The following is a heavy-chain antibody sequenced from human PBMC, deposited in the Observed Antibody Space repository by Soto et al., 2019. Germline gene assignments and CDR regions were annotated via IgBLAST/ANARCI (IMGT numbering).Heavy chain of an antibody. CDR3: AKEGEDILTGKDH. CDR2: IWYDGSEK. V-gene: IGHV3-33*03. CDR1: GFTFSSYG. D-gene: IGHD3-9*01. J-gene: IGHJ4*02. Sequence: GGSLRLSCAVSGFTFSSYGMHWVRQVPGKGLEWVAVIWYDGSEKYYVDSVKGRFTISRDNAKNSLYLQMNSLRAEDTAVYYCAKEGEDILTGKDHWGQGSLVTVSS.